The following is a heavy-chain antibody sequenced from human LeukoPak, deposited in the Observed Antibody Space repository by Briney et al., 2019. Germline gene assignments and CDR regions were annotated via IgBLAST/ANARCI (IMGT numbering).Heavy chain of an antibody. CDR2: FYYSGST. CDR1: GGSLTGYF. Sequence: PSETLSLTCAVSGGSLTGYFWTWIRQPPGKGLEWIGHFYYSGSTYYNPSLESRVSISIDTSKTQFSLELNSVTGADTAVYYCAKEKGYSYGYIFDYWGQGTLVTVSS. J-gene: IGHJ4*02. V-gene: IGHV4-59*01. D-gene: IGHD5-18*01. CDR3: AKEKGYSYGYIFDY.